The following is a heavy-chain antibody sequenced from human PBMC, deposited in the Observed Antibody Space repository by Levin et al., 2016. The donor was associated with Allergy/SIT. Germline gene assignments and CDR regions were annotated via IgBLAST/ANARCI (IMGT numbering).Heavy chain of an antibody. CDR3: ARDVYYYGLNY. CDR2: IIPILGIA. J-gene: IGHJ4*02. V-gene: IGHV1-69*04. D-gene: IGHD3-10*01. Sequence: SVKVSCKASGGTFSSYAISWVRQAPGQGLEWMGRIIPILGIANYAQKFQGRVTMTRDTSISTAYMELSRLRSDDTAVYYCARDVYYYGLNYWGQGTLVTVSS. CDR1: GGTFSSYA.